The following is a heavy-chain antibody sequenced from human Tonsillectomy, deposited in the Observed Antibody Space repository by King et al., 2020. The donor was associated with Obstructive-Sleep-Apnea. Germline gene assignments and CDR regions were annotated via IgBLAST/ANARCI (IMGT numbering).Heavy chain of an antibody. D-gene: IGHD3-10*01. Sequence: QLVQSGAEVKKPGASVTVSCKASGYTFTSLYVHRVRQAPGQGLELMGIINPRGGRTSYGQRFQGRVTMTRDTSTSTVYMELSGLRTEDTAVYYCARGLLRGVDYWGLGTLVTVSS. CDR2: INPRGGRT. J-gene: IGHJ4*02. V-gene: IGHV1-46*01. CDR3: ARGLLRGVDY. CDR1: GYTFTSLY.